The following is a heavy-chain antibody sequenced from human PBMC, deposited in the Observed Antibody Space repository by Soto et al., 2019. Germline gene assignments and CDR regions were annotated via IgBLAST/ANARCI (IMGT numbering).Heavy chain of an antibody. CDR1: GYTFSNYG. CDR3: ARDPRSITGTTSSEDFQF. V-gene: IGHV1-18*01. Sequence: QVQLVQSGGEVKRPGASVKVSCKTSGYTFSNYGITWVRQAPGQPLEWLGWISLYSDGTNYAQKFQGRVSMTTDTSTTTAYMELRSLRSDDTAVYYCARDPRSITGTTSSEDFQFWGPGTLVSVSS. D-gene: IGHD1-20*01. CDR2: ISLYSDGT. J-gene: IGHJ1*01.